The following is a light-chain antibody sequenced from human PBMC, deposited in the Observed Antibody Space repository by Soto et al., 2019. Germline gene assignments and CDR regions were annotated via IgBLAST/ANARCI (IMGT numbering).Light chain of an antibody. CDR1: QGIAKS. Sequence: DIQMTQSPSSLSASVGDRVSSTCRASQGIAKSLAWYQQKPGKAPKLLIYSASTLQSGVPSRFSGSGSGTDFTLTISRLQPEDVATYYCQKYNSAPWTFGQGTKVDIK. V-gene: IGKV1-27*01. CDR2: SAS. CDR3: QKYNSAPWT. J-gene: IGKJ1*01.